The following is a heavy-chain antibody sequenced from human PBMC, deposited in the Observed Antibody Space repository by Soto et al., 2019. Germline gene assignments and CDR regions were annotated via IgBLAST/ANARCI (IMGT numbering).Heavy chain of an antibody. J-gene: IGHJ5*02. Sequence: QLQLKESGSGLVKPSQTLSLTCTVSGVSISRGGDSWNWVRQPPGKGLEWIGYIYHSGHTYYNPSFKSRVTLSVDRSTNEFSLKVNSVTSADTAVYYCARGDWNAVGWFDPWGQGTLVTVSS. D-gene: IGHD1-1*01. CDR3: ARGDWNAVGWFDP. CDR1: GVSISRGGDS. V-gene: IGHV4-30-2*01. CDR2: IYHSGHT.